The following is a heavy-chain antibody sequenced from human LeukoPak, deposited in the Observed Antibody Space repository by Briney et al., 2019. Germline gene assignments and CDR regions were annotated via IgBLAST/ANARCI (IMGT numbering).Heavy chain of an antibody. J-gene: IGHJ3*02. Sequence: GGSLRLSCAASGFTFSSYSMNWVRQAPGKGLEWVSYISSSSSTIYYADSVKGRFTISRDNAKNSLYLQMNSLRAEDTAVYYCASLLPTYDFWSGYYLDAFDIWGQGTMVTVSS. D-gene: IGHD3-3*01. CDR1: GFTFSSYS. CDR2: ISSSSSTI. CDR3: ASLLPTYDFWSGYYLDAFDI. V-gene: IGHV3-48*01.